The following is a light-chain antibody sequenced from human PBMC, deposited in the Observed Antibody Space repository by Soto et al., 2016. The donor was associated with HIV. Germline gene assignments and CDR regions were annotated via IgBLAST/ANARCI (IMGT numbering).Light chain of an antibody. CDR1: QDITTW. CDR2: KAS. J-gene: IGKJ2*01. V-gene: IGKV1-5*03. CDR3: QQFGNKPYT. Sequence: DIQMTQSPSTLSASVGDRVTITCRASQDITTWLAWYQQKPGKPPNLLIYKASNLQNGVPSRFSGSGSGTEFTLSINSLQPDDFATYYCQQFGNKPYTFGQGYQAGDQT.